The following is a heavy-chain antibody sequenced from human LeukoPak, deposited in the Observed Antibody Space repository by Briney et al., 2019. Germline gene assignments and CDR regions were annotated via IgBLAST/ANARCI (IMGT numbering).Heavy chain of an antibody. D-gene: IGHD6-6*01. CDR2: MNPNSGNT. J-gene: IGHJ4*02. V-gene: IGHV1-8*01. CDR3: ARGGEDSSSSDY. Sequence: ASVKVSCKASGYTFTSHDINWVRQATGQGLEWMGWMNPNSGNTGYAQKFQGRVTMTRNTSISTAYMELSSLRSEDTAVYYCARGGEDSSSSDYWGQGTLVTVSS. CDR1: GYTFTSHD.